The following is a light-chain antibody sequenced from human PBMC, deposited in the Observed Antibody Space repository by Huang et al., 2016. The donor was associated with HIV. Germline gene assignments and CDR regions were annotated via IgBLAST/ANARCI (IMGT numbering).Light chain of an antibody. CDR1: QSFSSN. Sequence: SPGERATLSCRASQSFSSNLAWYQQKPGQAPRLLIYGASTRATGIPARFSGSGSGTEFTLTISSLQSEDFAVYYCQQYNNWPQTFGQGTKVEIK. J-gene: IGKJ1*01. V-gene: IGKV3-15*01. CDR2: GAS. CDR3: QQYNNWPQT.